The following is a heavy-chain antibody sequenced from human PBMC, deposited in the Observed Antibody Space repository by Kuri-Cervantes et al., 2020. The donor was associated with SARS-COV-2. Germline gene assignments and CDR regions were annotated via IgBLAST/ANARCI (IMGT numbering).Heavy chain of an antibody. CDR2: ISGSGGST. D-gene: IGHD6-19*01. Sequence: GGSLRLSCAASGFTFSSYAMSWVRQAPGKGLEWVSAISGSGGSTYYADSVKGRFTISRDNAKNSLYLQMNSLRAEDTAVYYCARGSVAGWTGTEFDYWGQGTLVTVSS. J-gene: IGHJ4*02. CDR3: ARGSVAGWTGTEFDY. CDR1: GFTFSSYA. V-gene: IGHV3-23*01.